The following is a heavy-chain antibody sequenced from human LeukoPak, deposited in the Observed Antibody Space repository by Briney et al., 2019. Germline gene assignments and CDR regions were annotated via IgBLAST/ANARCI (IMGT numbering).Heavy chain of an antibody. CDR1: GFTFSRYW. CDR3: ARDADLGATITGAFDI. J-gene: IGHJ3*02. Sequence: PGGSLRLSCAASGFTFSRYWMSWVRQAPGKGLEWVASIKQDGNERYYVDSVKGRFTISRDNSKNSVFLQMNSLRVEETAVYYCARDADLGATITGAFDIWGQGTMVTVSS. CDR2: IKQDGNER. D-gene: IGHD5-24*01. V-gene: IGHV3-7*01.